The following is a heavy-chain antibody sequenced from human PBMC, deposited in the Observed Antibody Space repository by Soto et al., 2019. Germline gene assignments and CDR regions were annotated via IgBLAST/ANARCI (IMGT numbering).Heavy chain of an antibody. V-gene: IGHV4-4*02. CDR3: AREGITGTKYYYYGMDV. Sequence: SETLSLTCAVSGGSISSSNWWSWVRQPPGKGLEWIGEIYHSGSTNYNPSLKSRVTISVDKSKNQFSLKLSSVTAADTAVYYCAREGITGTKYYYYGMDVWGQGTTVTVSS. CDR1: GGSISSSNW. D-gene: IGHD1-7*01. J-gene: IGHJ6*02. CDR2: IYHSGST.